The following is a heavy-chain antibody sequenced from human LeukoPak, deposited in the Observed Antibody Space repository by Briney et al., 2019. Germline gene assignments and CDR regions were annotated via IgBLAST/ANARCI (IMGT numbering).Heavy chain of an antibody. V-gene: IGHV3-30-3*01. Sequence: GGSLRLSCAASGFTFSSYATHWVRQAPGNGLEWVAVLLYDGINKYYADSVKGRFTISRDNSKNTLYLQMNSLRAEDTAAYYCATYDSGAYYGYFQHWGQGTLVTVSS. J-gene: IGHJ1*01. CDR2: LLYDGINK. CDR1: GFTFSSYA. CDR3: ATYDSGAYYGYFQH. D-gene: IGHD3-22*01.